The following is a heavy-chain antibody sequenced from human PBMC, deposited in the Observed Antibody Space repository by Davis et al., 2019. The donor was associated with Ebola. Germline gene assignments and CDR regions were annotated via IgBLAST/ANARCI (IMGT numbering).Heavy chain of an antibody. J-gene: IGHJ4*02. CDR1: AYTFTTYY. V-gene: IGHV1-46*01. D-gene: IGHD6-19*01. Sequence: ASALVSCKASAYTFTTYYMHWVRPPPGPGLEWMGMINPNDGRTIYAQKFQDRVTITRDRSMSTAYMELSSLRSEDTAMYYCASGRTAVAGTLDYWGQGTLVTVSS. CDR2: INPNDGRT. CDR3: ASGRTAVAGTLDY.